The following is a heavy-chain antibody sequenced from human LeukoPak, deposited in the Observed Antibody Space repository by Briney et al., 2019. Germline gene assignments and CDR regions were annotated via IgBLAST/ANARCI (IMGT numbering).Heavy chain of an antibody. J-gene: IGHJ4*02. V-gene: IGHV3-30*03. D-gene: IGHD6-19*01. CDR1: GFTFSIYA. CDR3: ATDRASKGEQWLGYLSF. CDR2: ISSDGSNE. Sequence: GRSLRLSCAASGFTFSIYAMNWVRQAPGKGLEWVTVISSDGSNEYYADSVKGRFTISRDNSKNTLYLQVNSLRTEDTAVYYCATDRASKGEQWLGYLSFWGQGTLVTVSS.